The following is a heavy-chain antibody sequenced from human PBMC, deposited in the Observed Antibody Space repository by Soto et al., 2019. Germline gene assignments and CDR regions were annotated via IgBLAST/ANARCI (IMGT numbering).Heavy chain of an antibody. CDR1: GYTFTSYG. V-gene: IGHV1-18*04. D-gene: IGHD3-10*01. CDR2: ISAYNGNT. J-gene: IGHJ5*02. Sequence: GASVKVSCKASGYTFTSYGISWLRQSPGQGLEWMGWISAYNGNTNYAQKLQGRVTMTTDTSTSTAYMELSSLRSEDTAVYYCARSKGPMVRGVATNWFDPWGQGTLVTVSS. CDR3: ARSKGPMVRGVATNWFDP.